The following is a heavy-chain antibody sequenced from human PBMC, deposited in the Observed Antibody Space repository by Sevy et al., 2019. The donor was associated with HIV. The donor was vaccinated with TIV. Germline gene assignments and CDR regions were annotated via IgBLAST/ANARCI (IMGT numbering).Heavy chain of an antibody. CDR3: AKDYRVLLITTIDY. Sequence: GGSRRLSCSASGFTFSNYAMHWVRQAPGKGLEWVGFISYDGSNKYYADSVKGRFTISRDNGNNTLYLQMNSLGAEDTAVYYCAKDYRVLLITTIDYWGQGTLVTVSS. V-gene: IGHV3-30*18. CDR2: ISYDGSNK. CDR1: GFTFSNYA. J-gene: IGHJ4*02. D-gene: IGHD3-22*01.